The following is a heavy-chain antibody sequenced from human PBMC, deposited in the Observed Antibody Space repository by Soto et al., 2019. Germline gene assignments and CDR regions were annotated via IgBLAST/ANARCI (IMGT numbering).Heavy chain of an antibody. J-gene: IGHJ4*02. CDR1: GFTFSSSD. CDR3: GKGGGGDHGY. CDR2: VTTAGVPT. V-gene: IGHV3-23*01. Sequence: EVQLLESGGGLVRPGGSLRLSCAASGFTFSSSDMSWVRQAPGKGLEWVSSVTTAGVPTDYADSVKGRFTISRDNSHNTLELHMNRLRAGETAVYYWGKGGGGDHGYWGQGTLVAVSS. D-gene: IGHD2-21*02.